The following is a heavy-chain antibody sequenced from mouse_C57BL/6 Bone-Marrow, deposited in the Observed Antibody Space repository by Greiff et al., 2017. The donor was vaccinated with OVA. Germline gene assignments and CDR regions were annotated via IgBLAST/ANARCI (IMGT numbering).Heavy chain of an antibody. CDR1: GYTFTDYY. V-gene: IGHV1-26*01. CDR3: ARGYAMDY. CDR2: INPNNGGT. J-gene: IGHJ4*01. Sequence: VQLQQSGPELVKPGASVKISCKASGYTFTDYYMNWVKQSHGKSLEWIGDINPNNGGTSYNQKFKGKATLTVDKSSSTAYMELRSLTSEDSAVYYCARGYAMDYGGQGTSVTVSS.